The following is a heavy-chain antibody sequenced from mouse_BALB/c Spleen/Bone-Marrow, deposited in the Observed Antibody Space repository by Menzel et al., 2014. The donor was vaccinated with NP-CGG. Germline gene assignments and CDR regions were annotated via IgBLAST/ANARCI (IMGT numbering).Heavy chain of an antibody. CDR1: GFSLTNYG. V-gene: IGHV2-9*02. D-gene: IGHD2-4*01. J-gene: IGHJ2*01. CDR2: IWAGGST. CDR3: ATYDYDGRFDY. Sequence: VMLVESGPGLVSPSQNLSITCTVSGFSLTNYGVHWIRQPPGKGLEWLGIIWAGGSTNYNSGLMSRLSISKDNSKSQVFFKKNSLQTDDTAIYYCATYDYDGRFDYWGQGTPPTVSS.